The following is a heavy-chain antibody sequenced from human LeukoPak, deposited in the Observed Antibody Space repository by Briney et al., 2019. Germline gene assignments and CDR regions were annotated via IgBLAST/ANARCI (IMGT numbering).Heavy chain of an antibody. J-gene: IGHJ4*02. CDR3: ARIVGASDY. CDR2: IYYSGST. D-gene: IGHD1-26*01. V-gene: IGHV4-39*01. Sequence: SETLSLTCSVSGGSISSSSYYWGWIRQPPGKGLEWIGSIYYSGSTYYNPSLKSRVTISVDTSKNQFSLKLSSVTAADTAVYYCARIVGASDYWGQGTLVTVSS. CDR1: GGSISSSSYY.